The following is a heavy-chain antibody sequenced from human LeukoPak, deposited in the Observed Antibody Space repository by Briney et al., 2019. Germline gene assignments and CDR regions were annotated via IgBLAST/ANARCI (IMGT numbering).Heavy chain of an antibody. Sequence: PGGSLRLSCAASGFTFSSSWMSWVRQAPGKGLEWVANIKQDGSEKYYVDSVKGRFTISRDNAKNSLYLQMNSLRAEDTAVYYGARVDGSGSYYIYYYYYMDVWGKGTTVTVSS. CDR1: GFTFSSSW. CDR3: ARVDGSGSYYIYYYYYMDV. D-gene: IGHD3-10*01. CDR2: IKQDGSEK. J-gene: IGHJ6*03. V-gene: IGHV3-7*01.